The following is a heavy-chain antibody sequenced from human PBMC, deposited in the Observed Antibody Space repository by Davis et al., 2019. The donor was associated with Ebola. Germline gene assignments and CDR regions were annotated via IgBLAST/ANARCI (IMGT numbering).Heavy chain of an antibody. D-gene: IGHD3-10*01. Sequence: GESLKISCEASGFTFSNYWMSWVRQAPGKGLEWVATIRHDGSERWYVDSVKGRFTIARDNAKNSLDLQMNSLRAEDTAVYYCARDPLIIGDLSIGDNWGQGTLVTVSS. V-gene: IGHV3-7*03. CDR3: ARDPLIIGDLSIGDN. CDR1: GFTFSNYW. CDR2: IRHDGSER. J-gene: IGHJ4*02.